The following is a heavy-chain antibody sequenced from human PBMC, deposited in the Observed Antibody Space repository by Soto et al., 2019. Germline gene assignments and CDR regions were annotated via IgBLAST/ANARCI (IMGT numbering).Heavy chain of an antibody. CDR2: IWYDGSNK. J-gene: IGHJ3*02. CDR1: GFTFSSYG. CDR3: ARERDSSGYHHHDAFDI. D-gene: IGHD3-22*01. Sequence: QVQLVESGGGVVQPGRSLRLSCAASGFTFSSYGMHWVRQAPGKGLEWVAVIWYDGSNKYYADSVKGRFTISRDNSKNTLYLQMNSLRAEDTAVYYCARERDSSGYHHHDAFDIWGQGTMVTVSS. V-gene: IGHV3-33*01.